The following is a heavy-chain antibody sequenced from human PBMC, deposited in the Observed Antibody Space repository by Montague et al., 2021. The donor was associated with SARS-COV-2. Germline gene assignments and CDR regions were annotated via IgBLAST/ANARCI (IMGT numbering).Heavy chain of an antibody. CDR2: SYYTVST. CDR3: ARDTRIAILVVATRCGMDV. Sequence: SETLSLTCTVSGGSISSSSYYWGWNRQPPGKGLDWIGSSYYTVSTYYNPSPKSRVTISVDTSKSQFSLKLSSVTAADTAVYYCARDTRIAILVVATRCGMDVWGQGTTVTVSS. V-gene: IGHV4-39*07. CDR1: GGSISSSSYY. D-gene: IGHD3-22*01. J-gene: IGHJ6*02.